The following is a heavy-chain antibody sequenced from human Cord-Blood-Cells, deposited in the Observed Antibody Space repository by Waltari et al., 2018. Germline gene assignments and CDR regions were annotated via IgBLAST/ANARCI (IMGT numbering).Heavy chain of an antibody. V-gene: IGHV3-30*04. Sequence: QVQLVESGGGVVQPGRSLRLSCEASGFTVSSYSLHWVRQAPGKGLEWVAVISYDGSNKYYADSVKGRFTISRDNSKNTLYLQMNSLRAEDTAVYYCARDGDGYFDYWGQGTLVTVSS. D-gene: IGHD7-27*01. CDR2: ISYDGSNK. J-gene: IGHJ4*02. CDR1: GFTVSSYS. CDR3: ARDGDGYFDY.